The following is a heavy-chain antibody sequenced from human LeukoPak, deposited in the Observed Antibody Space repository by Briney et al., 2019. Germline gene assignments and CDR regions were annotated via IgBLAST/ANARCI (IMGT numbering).Heavy chain of an antibody. Sequence: GGSLRLSCAASGFTFSTYAMSWVRQAPGKGLEWVSAISGSGGSTYYADSVKGRFTTSRDNSKNTLFLQMHSLRAEDTAVYYRAKDNPKVGATPYFDFWGQGTLVTVSS. CDR1: GFTFSTYA. J-gene: IGHJ4*02. CDR3: AKDNPKVGATPYFDF. V-gene: IGHV3-23*01. D-gene: IGHD1-26*01. CDR2: ISGSGGST.